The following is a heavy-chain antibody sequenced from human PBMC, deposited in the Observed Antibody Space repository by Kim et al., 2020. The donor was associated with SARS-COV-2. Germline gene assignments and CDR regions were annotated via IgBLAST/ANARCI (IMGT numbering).Heavy chain of an antibody. V-gene: IGHV4-59*13. Sequence: SETLSLTCTVSGGSISSYYWSWIRQPPGKGLEWIGYIYYSGSTNYNPSFMRRVTISVETSKNQFSLKLSSVTAADTAVYYCARVAEAYSYGIDVWGQWT. J-gene: IGHJ6*02. CDR3: ARVAEAYSYGIDV. CDR2: IYYSGST. D-gene: IGHD6-25*01. CDR1: GGSISSYY.